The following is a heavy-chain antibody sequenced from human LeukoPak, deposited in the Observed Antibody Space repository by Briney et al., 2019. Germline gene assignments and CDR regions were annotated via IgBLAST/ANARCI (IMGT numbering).Heavy chain of an antibody. Sequence: PSETLSLTCTVSGGSISSYYCNWIRQPPGKGLEWIGYIYYSGSTKYNPSLKSRVTISVDTSKNQFSLKMSSVTAADTAVYYRARGVDFRSWFDPWGQGTLVTVSS. CDR1: GGSISSYY. CDR2: IYYSGST. D-gene: IGHD3-3*01. V-gene: IGHV4-59*01. J-gene: IGHJ5*02. CDR3: ARGVDFRSWFDP.